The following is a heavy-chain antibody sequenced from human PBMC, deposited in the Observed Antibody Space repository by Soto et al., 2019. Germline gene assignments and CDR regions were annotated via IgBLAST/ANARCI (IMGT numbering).Heavy chain of an antibody. Sequence: PGGSLRLSCAASGFTFSSYAMSWVRQSPGKGLEWVSAISGSGGSTYYADSVKGRFTISRDNSKNTLYLQMNSLRAEDTAVYYCAKDPGYDFWSGYFDYWGQGTLVTVSS. CDR2: ISGSGGST. CDR3: AKDPGYDFWSGYFDY. V-gene: IGHV3-23*01. J-gene: IGHJ4*02. CDR1: GFTFSSYA. D-gene: IGHD3-3*01.